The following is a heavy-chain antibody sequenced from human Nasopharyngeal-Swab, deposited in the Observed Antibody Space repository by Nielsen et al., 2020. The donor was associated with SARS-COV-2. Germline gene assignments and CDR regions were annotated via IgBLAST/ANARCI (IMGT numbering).Heavy chain of an antibody. CDR2: ISGSDYST. CDR1: GFTFNTYA. D-gene: IGHD5-12*01. CDR3: AKDRDSGDDSDDYYHYYGMDV. V-gene: IGHV3-23*01. Sequence: GESLKISCAASGFTFNTYAISWVRQAPGKGLEWVSVISGSDYSTKYADSVKGRFTIFRDNSKNTVNLQMNSLRAEDTAIYYCAKDRDSGDDSDDYYHYYGMDVWGQGTTVTVSS. J-gene: IGHJ6*02.